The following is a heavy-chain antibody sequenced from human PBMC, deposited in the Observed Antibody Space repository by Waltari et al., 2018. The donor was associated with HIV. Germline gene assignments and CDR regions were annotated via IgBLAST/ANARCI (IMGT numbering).Heavy chain of an antibody. J-gene: IGHJ3*02. CDR1: GFAFSPYA. Sequence: EVQLLESGGGLVQPGGSLRLSCAASGFAFSPYAMRWVRHAPGKGLEWVSSVSGSSSSAYYAESVKGRFTISRDNPKNTVFLQMNSLRAEDTAIYYCAKVAFDGDNRHEPVKNAFDIWGQGTKVTVSS. CDR2: VSGSSSSA. D-gene: IGHD2-21*01. V-gene: IGHV3-23*01. CDR3: AKVAFDGDNRHEPVKNAFDI.